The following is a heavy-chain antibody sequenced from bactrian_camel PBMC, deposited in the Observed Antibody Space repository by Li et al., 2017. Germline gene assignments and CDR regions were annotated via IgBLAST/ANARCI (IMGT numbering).Heavy chain of an antibody. CDR2: LDAIDGSE. CDR1: GIDFNDYS. V-gene: IGHV3S1*01. Sequence: HVQLVESGGDLVQPGGSLRLSCAASGIDFNDYSMTWVRQAPGKALEWVASLDAIDGSEKYADSVKGRFTISKDNAKNTLYLQMNSLKSEDTALYYCAKFPSVVRPAEYNYWGQGTQVTVS. CDR3: AKFPSVVRPAEYNY. J-gene: IGHJ4*01. D-gene: IGHD2*01.